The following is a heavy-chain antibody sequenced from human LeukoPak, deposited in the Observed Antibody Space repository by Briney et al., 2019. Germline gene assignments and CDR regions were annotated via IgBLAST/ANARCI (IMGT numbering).Heavy chain of an antibody. V-gene: IGHV6-1*01. CDR2: TYYRSKRIN. J-gene: IGHJ4*02. CDR1: GDSVSSNSAA. D-gene: IGHD1-14*01. Sequence: SQTLSLTCAISGDSVSSNSAAWSWIRQSPSRGLEWLGRTYYRSKRINDYAASVKGRITINPDTSKNQFSLQLNSMTPEDTAVYYCARNLRPDFDYWSQGTLVTVSS. CDR3: ARNLRPDFDY.